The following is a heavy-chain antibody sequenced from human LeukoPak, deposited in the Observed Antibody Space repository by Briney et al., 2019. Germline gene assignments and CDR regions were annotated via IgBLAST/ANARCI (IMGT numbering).Heavy chain of an antibody. CDR1: GDSISSSSYY. Sequence: SETLSLTRTISGDSISSSSYYWGWIRQPPGKGLEWIGDIYYRGSTYYNPSLKSRVSISIDTSNNQFSLTLNSVTAADTALYFCARRRYYDSTGYLDWGQGTLVTVSS. CDR3: ARRRYYDSTGYLD. J-gene: IGHJ1*01. V-gene: IGHV4-39*01. D-gene: IGHD3-22*01. CDR2: IYYRGST.